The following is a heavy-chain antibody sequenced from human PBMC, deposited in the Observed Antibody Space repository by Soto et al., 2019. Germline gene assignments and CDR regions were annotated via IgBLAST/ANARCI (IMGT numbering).Heavy chain of an antibody. D-gene: IGHD1-1*01. V-gene: IGHV4-39*01. J-gene: IGHJ4*02. CDR2: VYYSGSA. Sequence: QLQLQESRPGLVKSSETLSLTCSVSGGSISSHIYYWGWIRQPPGKGLEWIGCVYYSGSAYYNPSLQSRVTVSIDTSKNQFSLMLTYVTAADTAVYYCARHVSTGNFGRGYFDSWGQGTLVTVSS. CDR1: GGSISSHIYY. CDR3: ARHVSTGNFGRGYFDS.